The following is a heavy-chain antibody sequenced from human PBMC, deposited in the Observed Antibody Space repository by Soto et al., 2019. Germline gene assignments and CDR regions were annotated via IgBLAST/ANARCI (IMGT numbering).Heavy chain of an antibody. Sequence: QVQLVQSGAEVRKPGASVTVSCRTSGDTFSDYYIHWVRQAPGQGLEWMGWINPNSGATNYAQKFRGWVTMTRDTSIRTVYMQLSRLRSDDTAVYYCARESGGATATLDYYYFYMDVWGTGTTVNVSS. CDR1: GDTFSDYY. CDR3: ARESGGATATLDYYYFYMDV. J-gene: IGHJ6*03. CDR2: INPNSGAT. V-gene: IGHV1-2*04. D-gene: IGHD5-12*01.